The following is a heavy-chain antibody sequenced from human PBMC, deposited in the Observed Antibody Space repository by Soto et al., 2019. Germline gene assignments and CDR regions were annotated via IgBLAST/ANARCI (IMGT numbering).Heavy chain of an antibody. V-gene: IGHV3-23*01. J-gene: IGHJ4*02. CDR1: GFTFSSYA. Sequence: GESLKISCAASGFTFSSYAMSWVRQAPGKGLEWVSAISGSGGSTYYADSVKGRFTISRDNSKNTLYLQMNSLRAEDTAVYYCAIRSYYYDSSGYLPFDYWGQGTLVTVSS. D-gene: IGHD3-22*01. CDR2: ISGSGGST. CDR3: AIRSYYYDSSGYLPFDY.